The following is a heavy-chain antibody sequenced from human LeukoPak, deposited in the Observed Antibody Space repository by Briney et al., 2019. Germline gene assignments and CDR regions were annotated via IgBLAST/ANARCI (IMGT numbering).Heavy chain of an antibody. J-gene: IGHJ4*02. CDR1: GYTFISYG. CDR3: ARGEVGGSYGIAFDY. CDR2: ISAYNGNT. V-gene: IGHV1-18*01. Sequence: ASVKVSCKASGYTFISYGISWVRQAPGQGLEWMGWISAYNGNTNYAQKFQGRVTMTTETSTSTAYMELRSLRSDDTAVYYCARGEVGGSYGIAFDYWGQGTLVTVSS. D-gene: IGHD1-26*01.